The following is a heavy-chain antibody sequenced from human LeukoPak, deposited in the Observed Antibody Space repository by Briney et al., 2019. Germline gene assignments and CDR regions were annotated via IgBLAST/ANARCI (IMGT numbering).Heavy chain of an antibody. Sequence: GESLKISWKDSGNTFTTSLIVWVRLMPGKGLGWMGIIYPGDSDTKYSPFFQGQVTISDDKSINTAYLQWSRLKASDTAIYYCARPKYSSSLAFDYWGQGTPVTVSS. CDR3: ARPKYSSSLAFDY. V-gene: IGHV5-51*01. D-gene: IGHD6-6*01. CDR2: IYPGDSDT. CDR1: GNTFTTSL. J-gene: IGHJ4*02.